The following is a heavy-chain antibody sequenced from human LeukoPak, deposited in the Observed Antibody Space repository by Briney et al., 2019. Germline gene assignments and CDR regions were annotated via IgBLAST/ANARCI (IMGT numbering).Heavy chain of an antibody. Sequence: GGSLRLSCAASGFTFSSYAMSWVRQAPGKGLEWVSAISGSGGSTYYADSVKGRFTISRDNSKNTLYLQTNSLRAEDTAVYYCAKGQYYYDSSGYCDYWGQGALVTVSS. CDR1: GFTFSSYA. J-gene: IGHJ4*02. V-gene: IGHV3-23*01. CDR2: ISGSGGST. CDR3: AKGQYYYDSSGYCDY. D-gene: IGHD3-22*01.